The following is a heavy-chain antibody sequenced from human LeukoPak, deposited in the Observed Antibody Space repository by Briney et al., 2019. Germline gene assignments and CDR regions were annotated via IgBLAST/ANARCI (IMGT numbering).Heavy chain of an antibody. Sequence: GGSLRLSCAASGFTFSNYAMLWVRQAPGKGLEWVAFISHDGTNPHYADSVKGRFTISRDNSKNTLYLQMNSLRAEDTAVYYCAKDMYSSSSLFDAFDIWGQGTMVTVSS. D-gene: IGHD6-6*01. V-gene: IGHV3-30-3*01. CDR1: GFTFSNYA. J-gene: IGHJ3*02. CDR3: AKDMYSSSSLFDAFDI. CDR2: ISHDGTNP.